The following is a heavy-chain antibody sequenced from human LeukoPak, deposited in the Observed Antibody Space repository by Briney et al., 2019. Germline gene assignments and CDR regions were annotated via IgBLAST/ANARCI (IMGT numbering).Heavy chain of an antibody. J-gene: IGHJ4*02. V-gene: IGHV4-34*01. CDR1: GGSFSGYY. D-gene: IGHD2-2*02. CDR3: ARSTRYCSSTSCYTRTFGY. Sequence: PSETLSLTCAVYGGSFSGYYWSWIRQPPGKGLEWIGEINHSGSTNYNPSLKSRVTISVDTSKNQFSLKLSSVTAADTAVYYCARSTRYCSSTSCYTRTFGYWGQGTLVTVSS. CDR2: INHSGST.